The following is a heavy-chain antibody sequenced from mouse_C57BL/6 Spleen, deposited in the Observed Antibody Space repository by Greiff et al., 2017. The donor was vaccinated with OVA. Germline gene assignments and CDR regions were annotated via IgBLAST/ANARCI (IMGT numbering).Heavy chain of an antibody. J-gene: IGHJ1*03. Sequence: QVQLQQSGPELVKPGASVKISCKASGYTFTDYYINWVKQRPGQGLEWIGWIFPGSGSTYYNEKFKGKATLTVDKSSSTAYMLLSSLTSEDSAVYFCARKGDSYYYGSNWYFDVWGTGTTVTVSS. CDR3: ARKGDSYYYGSNWYFDV. D-gene: IGHD1-1*01. CDR1: GYTFTDYY. V-gene: IGHV1-75*01. CDR2: IFPGSGST.